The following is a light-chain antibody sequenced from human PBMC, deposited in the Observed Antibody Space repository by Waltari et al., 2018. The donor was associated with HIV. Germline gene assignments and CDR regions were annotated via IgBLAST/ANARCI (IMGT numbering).Light chain of an antibody. V-gene: IGKV4-1*01. J-gene: IGKJ1*01. CDR3: QQYYGTPPT. CDR2: WAS. Sequence: DIVMTQSPDSLAVSLGERATINCKSSQSVLYSSNNKNYLAWYQQKPGQHPKLLIYWASTRESGVPDRFSGSGSGTDFTLTISSLQAEDVAVYYCQQYYGTPPTFGQGTKVEIK. CDR1: QSVLYSSNNKNY.